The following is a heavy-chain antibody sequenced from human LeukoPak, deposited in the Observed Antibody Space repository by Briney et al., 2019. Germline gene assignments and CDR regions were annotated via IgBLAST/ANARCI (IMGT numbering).Heavy chain of an antibody. D-gene: IGHD4-17*01. Sequence: GGSLRLSCAASGFTFSSYAMHWVRQAPGKGLEWVAVISYDGSNKYYADSVKGRFTISRDNSKNTLYLQMNSLRAEDTAVYYCAKYATVTTVYYFDYWGQGTLVTVSS. J-gene: IGHJ4*02. CDR2: ISYDGSNK. CDR1: GFTFSSYA. CDR3: AKYATVTTVYYFDY. V-gene: IGHV3-30*04.